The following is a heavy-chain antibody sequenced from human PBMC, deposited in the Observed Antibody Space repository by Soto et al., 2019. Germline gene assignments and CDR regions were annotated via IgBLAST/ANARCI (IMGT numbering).Heavy chain of an antibody. CDR2: ISNEGSNK. D-gene: IGHD6-13*01. CDR1: GFSFSNYG. J-gene: IGHJ4*02. V-gene: IGHV3-30*18. Sequence: QVQLVESGGGVVQSGRSLTLSCAASGFSFSNYGIHWVRQAPGKGLEWVAVISNEGSNKNYADSVKGRFTISRDNSKNTLYLQMNSLRAEDTAMYYCAKASGYSSSWYGGHFDYWGQGTLVPVSS. CDR3: AKASGYSSSWYGGHFDY.